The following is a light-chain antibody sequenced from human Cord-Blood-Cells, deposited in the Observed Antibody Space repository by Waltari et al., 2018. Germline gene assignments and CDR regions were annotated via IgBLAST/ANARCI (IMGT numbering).Light chain of an antibody. CDR1: HSVLYSSNNKNY. CDR3: QKYYSTPYT. CDR2: WAS. V-gene: IGKV4-1*01. Sequence: DIVMTQSPDSLAVSLGERDTINCKPSHSVLYSSNNKNYLAWYQQKPGQPPKLLIYWASTRESGVPDRFSGSGSGTDFTLTISSLQAEDVAVYYCQKYYSTPYTFGQGTKLEIK. J-gene: IGKJ2*01.